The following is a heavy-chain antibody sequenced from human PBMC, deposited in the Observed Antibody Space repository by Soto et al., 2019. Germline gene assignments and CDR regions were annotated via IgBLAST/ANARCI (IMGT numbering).Heavy chain of an antibody. CDR3: XXXXXXXXXXXXXXXXXXXXGMDV. Sequence: EVQLVESGGGLVKPGGSLRLSCAASGFTFSSYSMNWVRQAPGKGLEWVSSIXXXSSYIYYADSVKGRFTISRDNAKXXXXXXXXXXXXXXXXXXXXXXXXXXXXXXXXXXXXXXXXGMDVWGQGTTVTVSS. CDR2: IXXXSSYI. J-gene: IGHJ6*02. V-gene: IGHV3-21*01. CDR1: GFTFSSYS.